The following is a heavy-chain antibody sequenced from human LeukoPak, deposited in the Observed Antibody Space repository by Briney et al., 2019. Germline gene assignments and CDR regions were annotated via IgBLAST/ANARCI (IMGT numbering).Heavy chain of an antibody. J-gene: IGHJ1*01. CDR3: AKDMGGGDLEPILVH. V-gene: IGHV3-43D*04. Sequence: GGSLRLSCAASGFTFDDYAVHWVRQAPGKGLEWVSLISWDGGSTYYADSVKGRFTISRDNSNNSLYLQMNSLRAEDTALYYCAKDMGGGDLEPILVHWGQGTLVTVSS. CDR2: ISWDGGST. CDR1: GFTFDDYA. D-gene: IGHD2-21*02.